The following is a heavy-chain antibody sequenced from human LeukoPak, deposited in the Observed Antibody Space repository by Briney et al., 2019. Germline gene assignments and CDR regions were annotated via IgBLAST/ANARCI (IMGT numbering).Heavy chain of an antibody. CDR2: IYPGDSDT. CDR3: ARDVNFLTGYPNPRFEY. V-gene: IGHV5-51*01. J-gene: IGHJ4*02. CDR1: GYSFTSYW. Sequence: GESLRISCKGSGYSFTSYWIGWVRQMPGKGLEWMGIIYPGDSDTRYSPSFQGQVTISADKSISTSYLQWSSLKASDTAMYYCARDVNFLTGYPNPRFEYWGQGTLVTVSS. D-gene: IGHD3/OR15-3a*01.